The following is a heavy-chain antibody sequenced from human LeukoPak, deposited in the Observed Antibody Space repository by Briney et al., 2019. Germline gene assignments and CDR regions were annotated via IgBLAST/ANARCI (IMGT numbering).Heavy chain of an antibody. D-gene: IGHD4-4*01. Sequence: PGESPKTPRNGSGYSFTSYWIGRVRQIPGKGLEGMGSIYPGGSDTRYSPSFQGQVTISADKSISTAYLQWSSLKASDTAMYYCARHRMGDGYSHFDYWGQGTLVTVSS. J-gene: IGHJ4*02. V-gene: IGHV5-51*01. CDR2: IYPGGSDT. CDR1: GYSFTSYW. CDR3: ARHRMGDGYSHFDY.